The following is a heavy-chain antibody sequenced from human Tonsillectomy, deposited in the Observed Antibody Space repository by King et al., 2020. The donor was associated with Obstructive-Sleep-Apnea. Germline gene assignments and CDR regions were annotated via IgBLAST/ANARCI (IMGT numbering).Heavy chain of an antibody. J-gene: IGHJ6*02. CDR1: GFTFEDYA. Sequence: VQLVESGGGLVQPGRSLRLSCAVSGFTFEDYAIHWVRQAPGKGLEGVSGISGNSGTIGYVDSVTGRFTISRDNAKNSLYLQMNSLRAEDTALYYCVKGDYGSGQSGGDVWGQGTTVTVSS. D-gene: IGHD3-10*01. CDR3: VKGDYGSGQSGGDV. CDR2: ISGNSGTI. V-gene: IGHV3-9*01.